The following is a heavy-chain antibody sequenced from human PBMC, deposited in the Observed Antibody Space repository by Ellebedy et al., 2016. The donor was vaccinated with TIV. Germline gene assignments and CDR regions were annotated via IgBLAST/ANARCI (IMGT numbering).Heavy chain of an antibody. CDR2: IYYSGST. V-gene: IGHV4-39*07. Sequence: MPSETLSLTCTVSGGSISSSSYYWGWIRQPPGKGLEWIGSIYYSGSTYYNPSLKSRVTISVDTSKNQFSLKLSFVTAADTAVYYCARASYYYYGMDVWGQGTTVTVSS. CDR3: ARASYYYYGMDV. CDR1: GGSISSSSYY. J-gene: IGHJ6*02.